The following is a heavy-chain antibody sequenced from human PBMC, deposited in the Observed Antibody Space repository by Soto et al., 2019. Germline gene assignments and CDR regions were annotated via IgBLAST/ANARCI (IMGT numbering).Heavy chain of an antibody. CDR3: ARDAVGMDTALDY. J-gene: IGHJ4*02. Sequence: PSETLSLTCTVSGGSISSGGYYWSWIRQHPGKGLEWIGYIYYSGSTYYNPSLKSRVTISVDTSQNQFSLKLSSVTAADTAVYYCARDAVGMDTALDYWGQGTLVTVSS. D-gene: IGHD5-18*01. CDR1: GGSISSGGYY. CDR2: IYYSGST. V-gene: IGHV4-31*03.